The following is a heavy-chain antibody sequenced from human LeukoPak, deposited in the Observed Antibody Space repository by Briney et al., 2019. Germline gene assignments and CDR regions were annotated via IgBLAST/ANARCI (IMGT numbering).Heavy chain of an antibody. CDR2: MSPNSGNT. Sequence: ASVKVSCRASGYTFTSYDINWVRQATGQGLEWMGWMSPNSGNTGYAQKFQGRVTMTRNTSISTAYMELSSLRSEDTAVYYCARGVCSGGSCYRRGIIFDYWGQGALVTVSS. D-gene: IGHD2-15*01. CDR1: GYTFTSYD. J-gene: IGHJ4*02. V-gene: IGHV1-8*01. CDR3: ARGVCSGGSCYRRGIIFDY.